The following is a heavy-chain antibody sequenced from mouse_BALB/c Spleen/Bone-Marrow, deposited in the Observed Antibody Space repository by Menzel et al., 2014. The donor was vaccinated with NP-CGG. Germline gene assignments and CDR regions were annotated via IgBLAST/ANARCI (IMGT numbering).Heavy chain of an antibody. CDR2: IYPGNVNS. CDR1: GYTFTNYY. Sequence: QVQLQQSGPELAKPGASVRISCKASGYTFTNYYIHWVKQMPGQGLEWIGWIYPGNVNSKYNEKFKGKATLTADKSSSTAYMQLSSLTSEDSAVYFCAREADWNFDYWGQGTPLTVSS. J-gene: IGHJ2*01. CDR3: AREADWNFDY. D-gene: IGHD2-13*01. V-gene: IGHV1S56*01.